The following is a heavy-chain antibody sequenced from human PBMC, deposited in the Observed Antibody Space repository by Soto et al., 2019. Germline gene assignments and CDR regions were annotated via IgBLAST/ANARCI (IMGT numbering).Heavy chain of an antibody. D-gene: IGHD2-2*01. J-gene: IGHJ6*04. CDR3: AKDRLVVVPAALTF. CDR2: ITGSGGSR. CDR1: GFTFSSYA. Sequence: GGSLRLSCAPSGFTFSSYAMNWVRQAPGKGLEWVSAITGSGGSRYYADSVKGRFTISRDNSKNTLYLQMNSLRAEDTAVYYCAKDRLVVVPAALTFWGKGTTVTVSS. V-gene: IGHV3-23*01.